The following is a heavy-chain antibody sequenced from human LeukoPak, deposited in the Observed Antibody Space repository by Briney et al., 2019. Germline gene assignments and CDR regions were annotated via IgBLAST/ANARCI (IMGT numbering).Heavy chain of an antibody. CDR3: ARVSRITLIVVVISEYFQH. CDR2: IRSSSET. J-gene: IGHJ1*01. CDR1: GFIFSQYS. Sequence: GGSLRLSCAASGFIFSQYSMNWVRQAPGKGLEWVSHIRSSSETFYADSVKGRFTISRDNARNSLYLQMNNLRGEDTAIYYCARVSRITLIVVVISEYFQHWGQGTLVTVSS. D-gene: IGHD3-22*01. V-gene: IGHV3-48*01.